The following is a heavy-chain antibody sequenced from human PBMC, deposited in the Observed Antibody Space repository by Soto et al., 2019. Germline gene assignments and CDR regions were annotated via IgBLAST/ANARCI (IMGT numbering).Heavy chain of an antibody. CDR1: GYSFAGYW. CDR3: ARQIYDSDTGPNFQYYFDS. D-gene: IGHD3-22*01. V-gene: IGHV5-10-1*01. Sequence: GESLKISCKGSGYSFAGYWITWVRQKPGRGLEWMGRIDPSDSQTYYSPSLRGHVTISVTKSITTVFLQWSSLRASDTAMYYCARQIYDSDTGPNFQYYFDSWGQGTPVTVSS. CDR2: IDPSDSQT. J-gene: IGHJ4*02.